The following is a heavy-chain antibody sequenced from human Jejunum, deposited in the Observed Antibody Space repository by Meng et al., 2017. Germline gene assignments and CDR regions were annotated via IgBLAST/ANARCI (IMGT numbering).Heavy chain of an antibody. CDR1: GFTFTSYG. V-gene: IGHV3-33*01. CDR3: ARDGSVSSSSRYYFES. Sequence: QVQLVESGGGVVQPGRSLSLSCAASGFTFTSYGFHWVRQATAKGLEWVAVIWSDGSKQYYADSVKGRFTISRDNSKNTLYLQMNSLRAEDTSVYYCARDGSVSSSSRYYFESWGQGTLVTVSS. D-gene: IGHD6-13*01. J-gene: IGHJ4*02. CDR2: IWSDGSKQ.